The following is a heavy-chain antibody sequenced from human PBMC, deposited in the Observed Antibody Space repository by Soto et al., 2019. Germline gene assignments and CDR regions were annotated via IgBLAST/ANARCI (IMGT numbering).Heavy chain of an antibody. CDR3: AREGAIVVVPAAPAYYYYYGMDV. D-gene: IGHD2-2*01. J-gene: IGHJ6*02. Sequence: ASVKVSCKASGYTFTSYGISWVRQAPGQGLEWMGWISAYNGNTNYAQKLQGRVTMTTDTSTSTAYMELRSLRSDDTAVYYCAREGAIVVVPAAPAYYYYYGMDVWGQGTTVTVS. CDR1: GYTFTSYG. CDR2: ISAYNGNT. V-gene: IGHV1-18*04.